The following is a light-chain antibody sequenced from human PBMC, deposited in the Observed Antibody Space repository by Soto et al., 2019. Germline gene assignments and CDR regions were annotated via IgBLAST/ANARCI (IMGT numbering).Light chain of an antibody. CDR1: SSDVGGYNY. V-gene: IGLV2-14*01. J-gene: IGLJ1*01. CDR2: EVS. CDR3: TSYTIRSTYV. Sequence: SALTQPASVSGSPGQSITISCTGTSSDVGGYNYVSWYQQHPGKAPKLIIYEVSDRPSGVSNRFSGSKSGNTASLTISGLQPEDEADYYCTSYTIRSTYVFGTGTKVTVL.